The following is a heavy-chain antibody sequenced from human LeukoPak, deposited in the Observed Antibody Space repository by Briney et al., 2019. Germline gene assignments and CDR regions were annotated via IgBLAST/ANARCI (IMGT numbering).Heavy chain of an antibody. V-gene: IGHV4-61*02. J-gene: IGHJ4*02. CDR3: ARDNYYDSSGYYYFDY. Sequence: PSQTLSLTCTVSGGSISSGSYYWSWIRQPAGKGLEWIGRIYTSGSTNYNPSLKSRVTISVDTSKNQFSLKLSSVTAADTAVYYCARDNYYDSSGYYYFDYWGQGTLVTVSS. D-gene: IGHD3-22*01. CDR2: IYTSGST. CDR1: GGSISSGSYY.